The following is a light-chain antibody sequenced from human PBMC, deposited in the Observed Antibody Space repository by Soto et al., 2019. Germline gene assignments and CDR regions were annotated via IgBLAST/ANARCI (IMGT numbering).Light chain of an antibody. CDR2: DVN. V-gene: IGLV2-14*03. CDR3: SSYTSSSTHV. Sequence: QSVLTQPASVSGSPGQSITISCTGTSSDIGSFTFDSWYQQHPGKVPKLMIFDVNRRPSGVSDRFSGSKSGNTASLTISGLQAEDEGDYYCSSYTSSSTHVFGSGTKLTVL. CDR1: SSDIGSFTF. J-gene: IGLJ1*01.